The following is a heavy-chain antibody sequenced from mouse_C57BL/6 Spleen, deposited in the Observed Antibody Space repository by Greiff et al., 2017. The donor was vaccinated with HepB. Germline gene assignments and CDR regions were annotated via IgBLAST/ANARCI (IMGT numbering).Heavy chain of an antibody. Sequence: QVQLQQSGAELVMPGASVKLSCKASGYTFTSYWMHWVKQRPGQGLEWIGEIDPSDSYTNYNQKFKGKATLTVDKSSSTAYMQLSSLTSEDSAVYYCGRGTREVAVDYWGQGTTVTVSS. J-gene: IGHJ2*01. CDR2: IDPSDSYT. CDR1: GYTFTSYW. D-gene: IGHD1-1*01. V-gene: IGHV1-69*01. CDR3: GRGTREVAVDY.